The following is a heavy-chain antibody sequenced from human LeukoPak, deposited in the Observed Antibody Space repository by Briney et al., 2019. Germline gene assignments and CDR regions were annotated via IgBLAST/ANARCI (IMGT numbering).Heavy chain of an antibody. CDR1: GYSFTSYW. D-gene: IGHD3-3*01. V-gene: IGHV5-10-1*01. Sequence: GESLKISCKGSGYSFTSYWISWVRQMPGKGLEWMGRIDPNDSYTKYSPSFQGHVTISADKSISTAYLQWSSLKASDTATYYCARLTITIFGVVTPFDPWGQGTLVTASS. J-gene: IGHJ5*02. CDR3: ARLTITIFGVVTPFDP. CDR2: IDPNDSYT.